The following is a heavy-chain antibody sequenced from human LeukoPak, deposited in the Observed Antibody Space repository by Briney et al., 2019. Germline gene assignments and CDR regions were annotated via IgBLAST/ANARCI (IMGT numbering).Heavy chain of an antibody. D-gene: IGHD3-10*01. CDR2: IYPGDSDT. V-gene: IGHV5-51*01. CDR1: GYSFTSYW. CDR3: ARLAYYGSGSYRGLDY. J-gene: IGHJ4*02. Sequence: PGESLKISCKGSGYSFTSYWIGWVRQMPGKGLEWMGNIYPGDSDTRYSPSFQGQVTISADKSISTAYLQWSSLKASDTAMYYCARLAYYGSGSYRGLDYWGQGTLVTVSS.